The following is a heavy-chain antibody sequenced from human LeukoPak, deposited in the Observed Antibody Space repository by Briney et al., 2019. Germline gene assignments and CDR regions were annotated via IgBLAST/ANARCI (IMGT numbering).Heavy chain of an antibody. V-gene: IGHV3-21*01. CDR1: GFTFSSYS. J-gene: IGHJ4*02. Sequence: GGSLRLSCAASGFTFSSYSMNWVRQAPGKGLEWVSSISSSSSYIYYVDSVKGRFTISRDNAKNSLYLQMNSLRAEDTAVYYCAARSTMTDDYWGQGTLVTVSS. CDR2: ISSSSSYI. D-gene: IGHD3-22*01. CDR3: AARSTMTDDY.